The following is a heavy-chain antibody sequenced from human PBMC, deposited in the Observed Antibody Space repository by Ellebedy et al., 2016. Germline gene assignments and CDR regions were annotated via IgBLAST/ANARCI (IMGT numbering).Heavy chain of an antibody. CDR1: GGSISSYY. V-gene: IGHV4-59*08. CDR2: IYYSGST. D-gene: IGHD3-3*01. Sequence: SETLSLXXAVYGGSISSYYWSWIRQPPGKGLEWIGYIYYSGSTNYNPSLKSRVTISVDTSKNQFSLKLSSVTAADTAVYYCARLSYDPLFGAFDIWGQGTMVTVSS. J-gene: IGHJ3*02. CDR3: ARLSYDPLFGAFDI.